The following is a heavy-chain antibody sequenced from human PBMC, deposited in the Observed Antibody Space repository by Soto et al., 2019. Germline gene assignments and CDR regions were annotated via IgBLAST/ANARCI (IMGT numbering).Heavy chain of an antibody. CDR3: ARGAHCTSVACHGYPDNWFDR. CDR2: IYTSGST. Sequence: PSETLSLTCTVSGGSISSYYWSWIRQPAGKGLEWIGRIYTSGSTNYNPSLKSRVTMSVDTSKNQFSLKLGSVTAADTAVYYCARGAHCTSVACHGYPDNWFDRWGQGALVTVSS. D-gene: IGHD3-22*01. J-gene: IGHJ5*02. CDR1: GGSISSYY. V-gene: IGHV4-4*07.